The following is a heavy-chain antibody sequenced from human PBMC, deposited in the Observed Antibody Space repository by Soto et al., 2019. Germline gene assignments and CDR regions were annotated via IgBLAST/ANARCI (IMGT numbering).Heavy chain of an antibody. D-gene: IGHD2-2*01. V-gene: IGHV3-23*01. CDR1: GFTFSSYA. Sequence: PGGSLRLSCAASGFTFSSYAMSWVRQAPGKGLEWFSAIIGSGGSTYYADSVKGRFTISRDNSKNTLYLQMNSLRAEDTAVYYCAKDSFIPAMIGYYFDYWGQGTLVTVSS. CDR3: AKDSFIPAMIGYYFDY. CDR2: IIGSGGST. J-gene: IGHJ4*02.